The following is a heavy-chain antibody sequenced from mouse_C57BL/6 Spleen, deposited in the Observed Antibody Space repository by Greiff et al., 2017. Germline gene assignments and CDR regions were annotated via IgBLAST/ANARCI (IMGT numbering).Heavy chain of an antibody. D-gene: IGHD2-4*01. CDR2: ISSGSSTI. CDR1: GFTFSDYG. V-gene: IGHV5-17*01. J-gene: IGHJ3*01. CDR3: ARSDYDDGAWFAY. Sequence: EVKLMESGGGLVKPGGSLKLSCAASGFTFSDYGMHWVRQAPEKGLEWVAYISSGSSTIYYADTVKGRFPISRDNAKNTLFLQMTSLRSEDPAMYYCARSDYDDGAWFAYWGQGTLVTVSA.